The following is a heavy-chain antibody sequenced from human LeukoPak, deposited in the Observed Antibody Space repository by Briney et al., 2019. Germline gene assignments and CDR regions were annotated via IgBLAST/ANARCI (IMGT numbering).Heavy chain of an antibody. J-gene: IGHJ6*02. CDR3: ARDRLLYDYVWGSYRQPHQLFGMDV. D-gene: IGHD3-16*02. CDR2: INHSGST. V-gene: IGHV4-34*01. Sequence: PSETLSLTCAVYGGSFSGYYRSWIRQPPGKGLEWIGEINHSGSTNYNPSLKSRVTISVYTSKNQFSLKLSSVTAADTAVYYCARDRLLYDYVWGSYRQPHQLFGMDVWGQGTTVTVSS. CDR1: GGSFSGYY.